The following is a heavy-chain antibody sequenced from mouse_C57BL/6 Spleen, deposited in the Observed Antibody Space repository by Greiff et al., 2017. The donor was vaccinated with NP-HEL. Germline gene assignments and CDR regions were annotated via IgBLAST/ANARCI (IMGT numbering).Heavy chain of an antibody. Sequence: EVHLVESGPGLVKPSQSLSLTCSVTGYSITSGYYWNWIRQPPGNKLEWMGYISYDGSNNYNPSFKNRISITRDTSKNQFFLKLNSVTTEDTATYYCARDLGYCGSSYVDAMDYWGQGASVTVSS. CDR1: GYSITSGYY. CDR3: ARDLGYCGSSYVDAMDY. V-gene: IGHV3-6*01. J-gene: IGHJ4*01. CDR2: ISYDGSN. D-gene: IGHD1-1*01.